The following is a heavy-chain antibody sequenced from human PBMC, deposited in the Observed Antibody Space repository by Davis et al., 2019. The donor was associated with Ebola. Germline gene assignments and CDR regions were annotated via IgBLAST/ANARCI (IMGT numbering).Heavy chain of an antibody. CDR3: ARGGCGSASCYQWAFDL. Sequence: MPSETLSLTCTVSGGSISSYYWSWIRQPPGKGLEWIGDINHGGSTNYNPSLKSRLTISVDTSKNQFSLRLNSLTAADTAVYYCARGGCGSASCYQWAFDLWGRGTLVTVSS. CDR2: INHGGST. D-gene: IGHD2-2*01. J-gene: IGHJ2*01. V-gene: IGHV4-34*01. CDR1: GGSISSYY.